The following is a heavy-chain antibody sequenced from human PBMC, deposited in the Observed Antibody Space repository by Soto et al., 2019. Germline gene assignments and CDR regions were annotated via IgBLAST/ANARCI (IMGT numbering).Heavy chain of an antibody. CDR1: GGSISSSNW. D-gene: IGHD6-19*01. CDR2: IYHSGST. V-gene: IGHV4-4*02. Sequence: QVQLQESGPGLVKPSGTLSLTCAVSGGSISSSNWWSWVRQPPGKGLEWIGEIYHSGSTNYNPSLKGRVNISVDKSKNQCSLKLSSVTAADTAVYYCARQPIIAVAGTFYSYYGMDVWGQGTTVTVSS. J-gene: IGHJ6*02. CDR3: ARQPIIAVAGTFYSYYGMDV.